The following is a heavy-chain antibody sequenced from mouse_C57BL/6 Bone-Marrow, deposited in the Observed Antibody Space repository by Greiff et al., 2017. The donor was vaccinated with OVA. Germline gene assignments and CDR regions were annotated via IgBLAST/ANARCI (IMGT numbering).Heavy chain of an antibody. CDR1: GFSLTSYG. CDR3: AKTHYGSSYGWFAY. J-gene: IGHJ3*01. Sequence: VKLQESGPGLVQPSQSLSITCTVSGFSLTSYGVHWVRQSPGKGLEWLGVIWRGGSTDYNAAFMSRLSITKDNSKSQVFFKMNSLQADDTAIYYCAKTHYGSSYGWFAYWGQGTLVTVSA. D-gene: IGHD1-1*01. CDR2: IWRGGST. V-gene: IGHV2-5*01.